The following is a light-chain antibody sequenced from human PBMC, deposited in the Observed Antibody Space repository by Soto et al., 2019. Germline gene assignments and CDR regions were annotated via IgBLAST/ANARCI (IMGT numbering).Light chain of an antibody. V-gene: IGKV3D-7*01. CDR2: DAS. CDR1: QFITSNY. Sequence: EILMTQSPAALSLSPGERATLSCRASQFITSNYLSWYQQKPGQAPRLLIYDASNRATGVPARFSGSGSGTDFTLTISSLEPEDFAVYYCQQRYRWPPITSGQGARLENK. CDR3: QQRYRWPPIT. J-gene: IGKJ5*01.